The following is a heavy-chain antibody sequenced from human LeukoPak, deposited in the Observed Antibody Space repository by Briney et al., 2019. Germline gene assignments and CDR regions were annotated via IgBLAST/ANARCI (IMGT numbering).Heavy chain of an antibody. CDR2: INPNSGGT. CDR3: ARDPSTYEEQLAFDY. J-gene: IGHJ4*02. CDR1: GYTFTDYY. Sequence: ASVKVSCKASGYTFTDYYMHWVRQAPGQGLEWMGWINPNSGGTNYAQKFQGRVTMTRDTPINTAYMELSRLRSDDTAVYYCARDPSTYEEQLAFDYWGQGTLVTVSS. D-gene: IGHD3-3*01. V-gene: IGHV1-2*02.